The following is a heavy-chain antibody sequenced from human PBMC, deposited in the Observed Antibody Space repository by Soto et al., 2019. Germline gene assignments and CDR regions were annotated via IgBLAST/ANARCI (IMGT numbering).Heavy chain of an antibody. Sequence: QVQLVQSGAEVKKPGSSVKVSCKAFGGTFSSYAISWVRQAPGQGLEWMGGIIPIFGTANYAQKFQGRVTITADESTSTAYRELSSLRSEDTAVYYCARAGGRDGYNYVGYWGQGTLVTVSS. CDR1: GGTFSSYA. V-gene: IGHV1-69*01. J-gene: IGHJ4*02. D-gene: IGHD5-12*01. CDR3: ARAGGRDGYNYVGY. CDR2: IIPIFGTA.